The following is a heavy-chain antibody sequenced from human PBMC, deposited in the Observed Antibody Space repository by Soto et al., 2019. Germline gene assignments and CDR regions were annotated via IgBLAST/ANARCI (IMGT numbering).Heavy chain of an antibody. J-gene: IGHJ3*02. CDR1: GFTFSSYG. D-gene: IGHD3-22*01. CDR2: ISYDGSNK. V-gene: IGHV3-30*18. CDR3: AKSPTGGYYDSSGYWDAFDI. Sequence: GGALRLSCAASGFTFSSYGIHWVRQAPGKGLEWVAVISYDGSNKYYADSVKGRFTISRDNSKNTLYLQMNSLRAEDTAVYYCAKSPTGGYYDSSGYWDAFDIWGQGTMVTVSS.